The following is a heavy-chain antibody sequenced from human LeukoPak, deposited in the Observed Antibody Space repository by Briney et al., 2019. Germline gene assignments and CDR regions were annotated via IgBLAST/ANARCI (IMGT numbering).Heavy chain of an antibody. CDR3: ARAALATVYFDY. V-gene: IGHV1-2*02. CDR1: GYTFTGYH. Sequence: ASVKVSCKASGYTFTGYHMHWVRQAPGQGLEWMGWINPNSGGTNYAQKFQGRVTMTRDTSISTAYMELSRLRSDDTAVYYCARAALATVYFDYWGQGTLVTVSS. D-gene: IGHD5-12*01. J-gene: IGHJ4*02. CDR2: INPNSGGT.